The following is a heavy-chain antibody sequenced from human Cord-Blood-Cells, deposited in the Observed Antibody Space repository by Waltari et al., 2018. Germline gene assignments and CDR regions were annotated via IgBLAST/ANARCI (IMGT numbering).Heavy chain of an antibody. CDR3: AATVMITFGGVPLHAFDI. CDR1: GGSFSGYY. CDR2: INHSGST. D-gene: IGHD3-16*01. Sequence: QVQLQQWGAGLLKPSETLSLTCAVYGGSFSGYYWSWIRQPPGRGLEWIGEINHSGSTNYNPSLQSRVTISVDTSKNQFSLKLSSVTAADTAVYYCAATVMITFGGVPLHAFDIWGQGTMVTVSS. V-gene: IGHV4-34*01. J-gene: IGHJ3*02.